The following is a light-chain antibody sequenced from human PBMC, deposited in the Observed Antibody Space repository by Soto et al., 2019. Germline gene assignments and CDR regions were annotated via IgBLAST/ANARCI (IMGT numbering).Light chain of an antibody. CDR3: AAWDDSLNGPV. J-gene: IGLJ2*01. V-gene: IGLV1-44*01. CDR2: SNN. Sequence: QSVLTQPPSASGTPGQRVTISCSGSSSNIGSNTVNWYQQLPGTAPKLLIYSNNQRPSGVPDRFSGSKSGTSASLAISGLQSEDEADYYWAAWDDSLNGPVFCGGTKLTVL. CDR1: SSNIGSNT.